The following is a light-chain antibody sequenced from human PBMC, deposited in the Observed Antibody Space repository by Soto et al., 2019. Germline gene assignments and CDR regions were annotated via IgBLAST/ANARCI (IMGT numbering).Light chain of an antibody. V-gene: IGKV3-11*01. J-gene: IGKJ4*01. Sequence: EIVLTQSPATLSLSPGERATLSCRASQSVSIYLAWLQQKPGQAPRLLIYDASNRATGIPARFSGSGSGTDFTLTISSLEPEDFAVYYCQQRSVWPLTFGGGTKVDIK. CDR3: QQRSVWPLT. CDR1: QSVSIY. CDR2: DAS.